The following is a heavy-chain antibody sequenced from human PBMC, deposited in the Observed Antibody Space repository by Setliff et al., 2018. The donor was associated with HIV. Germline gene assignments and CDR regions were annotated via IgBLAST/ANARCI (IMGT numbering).Heavy chain of an antibody. J-gene: IGHJ4*02. Sequence: SETLSLTCDVSGFSISSRYYWGWIRQSPGKGLELIGTIYHTGSSYYNPSLNDRANISLDTSKNQSSLKLNSVAAADTAVYYCARDVLDLVISVYGFWGQGIPVTVSS. CDR2: IYHTGSS. CDR3: ARDVLDLVISVYGF. CDR1: GFSISSRYY. D-gene: IGHD3-22*01. V-gene: IGHV4-38-2*01.